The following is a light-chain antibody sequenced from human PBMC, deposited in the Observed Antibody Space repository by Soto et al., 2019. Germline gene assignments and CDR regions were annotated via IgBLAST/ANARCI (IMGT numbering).Light chain of an antibody. CDR1: QGITSY. J-gene: IGKJ5*01. V-gene: IGKV1-9*01. Sequence: IQLTQSPSSLSASVGYSVTITCRASQGITSYLAWYQQKPGKAPNLLIYGASTLQSGVPSRFSGSGTGTDFTLTINSLQAEDFATYYCQYLNGAPTITFGQGTRLEIK. CDR3: QYLNGAPTIT. CDR2: GAS.